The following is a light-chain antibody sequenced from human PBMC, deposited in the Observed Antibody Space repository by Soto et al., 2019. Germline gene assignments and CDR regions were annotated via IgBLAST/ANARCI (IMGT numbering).Light chain of an antibody. J-gene: IGKJ1*01. CDR1: QSISDY. V-gene: IGKV3-11*01. CDR3: QQRRNWPT. Sequence: EIVLTQSPGTLSLSPGQRATLSCRARQSISDYLAWYQQKPGQPPTLLIYDASTRATGIPDRFSGSGSGTDFTLTISSLEPEDFAVYYCQQRRNWPTFGQGTKVDI. CDR2: DAS.